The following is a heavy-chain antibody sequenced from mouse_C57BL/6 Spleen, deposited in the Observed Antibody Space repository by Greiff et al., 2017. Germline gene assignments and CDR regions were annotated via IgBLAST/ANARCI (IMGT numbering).Heavy chain of an antibody. Sequence: QVQLQQPGAELVKPGASVKLSCKASGYTFTSYWMHWVKQRPGQGLEWIGMIHPNSGSTNYNEKFKGKATLTVDKSSSTAYIQRSSLTSEDSAVYYCARNYYGSSSSGGWGHGTTLT. CDR2: IHPNSGST. CDR1: GYTFTSYW. CDR3: ARNYYGSSSSGG. J-gene: IGHJ2*01. D-gene: IGHD1-1*01. V-gene: IGHV1-64*01.